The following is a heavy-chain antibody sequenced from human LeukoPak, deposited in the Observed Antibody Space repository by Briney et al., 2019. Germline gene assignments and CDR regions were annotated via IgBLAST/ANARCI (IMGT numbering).Heavy chain of an antibody. CDR2: IYYSGST. CDR3: ARQGGSSSSDY. CDR1: GGSISSYY. D-gene: IGHD6-6*01. Sequence: SETLSLTCTVSGGSISSYYWSWTRQPPGKGLEWIGYIYYSGSTNYNPSLKSRVTISVDTSKNRISLKLSSVTAADTAVYYCARQGGSSSSDYWGQGTLVTVSS. J-gene: IGHJ4*02. V-gene: IGHV4-59*08.